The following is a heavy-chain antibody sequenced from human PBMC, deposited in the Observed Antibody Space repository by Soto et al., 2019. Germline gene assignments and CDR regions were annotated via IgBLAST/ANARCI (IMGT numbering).Heavy chain of an antibody. J-gene: IGHJ4*02. CDR3: AKDDSYAIDY. Sequence: EVQLVESGGGLVQPGRSLRLSCVGSGYMFEDYAMHWVRQAPGQGLEWVSSIRWSSGGIDYADSVKGRFTISRDNAKNSLYSQMNSLKPDDTAVYYCAKDDSYAIDYWGQGTLVIVSS. CDR2: IRWSSGGI. CDR1: GYMFEDYA. V-gene: IGHV3-9*01. D-gene: IGHD2-2*01.